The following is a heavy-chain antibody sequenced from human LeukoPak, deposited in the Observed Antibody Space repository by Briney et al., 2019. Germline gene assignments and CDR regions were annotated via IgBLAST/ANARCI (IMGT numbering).Heavy chain of an antibody. CDR3: AKDQYSGFDY. CDR2: ISYDGSHK. Sequence: GGSLRLSCAASGFTFNSYGMHWVRQAPGKGLEWVAVISYDGSHKYYADSVKGRFTISRDNSKNTLYLQMNRLRAEDTAVYYCAKDQYSGFDYWGQGTLVTVSS. D-gene: IGHD1-26*01. V-gene: IGHV3-30*18. CDR1: GFTFNSYG. J-gene: IGHJ4*02.